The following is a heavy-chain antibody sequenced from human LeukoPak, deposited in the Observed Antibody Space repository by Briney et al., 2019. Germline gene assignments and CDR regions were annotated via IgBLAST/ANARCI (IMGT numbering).Heavy chain of an antibody. CDR3: ARADYYGSGTYDAFDI. D-gene: IGHD3-10*01. V-gene: IGHV4-59*01. CDR1: GGSISSYY. CDR2: IFYSGST. J-gene: IGHJ3*02. Sequence: SETLSLTCTVSGGSISSYYWSWIRQPPGKGLEWIGYIFYSGSTNYNPSLKSRVTISVDTSKNQFSLKLSSVTAADTAVYYCARADYYGSGTYDAFDIWGQGTMVTVSS.